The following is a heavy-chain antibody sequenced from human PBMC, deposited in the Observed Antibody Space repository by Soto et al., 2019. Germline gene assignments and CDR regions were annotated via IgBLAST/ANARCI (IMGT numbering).Heavy chain of an antibody. J-gene: IGHJ6*02. V-gene: IGHV4-34*01. CDR1: GGSCSGYY. CDR2: INHSGST. CDR3: AGLWWLQYYYGMDV. D-gene: IGHD5-12*01. Sequence: SETLSLTCAVYGGSCSGYYWIWIRQPPGKGLEWIGEINHSGSTNYNPSLKSRVTISVDTSKNQFSLKLSSVTAADTAVYYCAGLWWLQYYYGMDVWGQGTTVTVSS.